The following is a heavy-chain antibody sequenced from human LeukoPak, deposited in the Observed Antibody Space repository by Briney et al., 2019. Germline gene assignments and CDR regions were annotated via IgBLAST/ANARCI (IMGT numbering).Heavy chain of an antibody. CDR2: ITKTSTSM. Sequence: GGSLRLSCVASGFIFSNFRMDWVRQAPGKGLEWISYITKTSTSMYYADSVKGRFTISRDNGKNSLFLQMNSLRDADTAVYYCASRGRVATIKVAFDYWGQGTLVTVSS. V-gene: IGHV3-48*02. J-gene: IGHJ4*02. CDR1: GFIFSNFR. CDR3: ASRGRVATIKVAFDY. D-gene: IGHD5-24*01.